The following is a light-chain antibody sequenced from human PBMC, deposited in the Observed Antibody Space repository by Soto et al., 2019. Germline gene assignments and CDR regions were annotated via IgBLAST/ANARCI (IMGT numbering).Light chain of an antibody. Sequence: QSVLTQPASVSGSPGQSITISCTGTSSDVGGYNYVSWYQQHPGKAPKLMIYEVSNRPSGVSNRFSGSKSGNTASLTISGLQAEDAADYYCSSYTSSSTGDVFGTGTKVTVL. V-gene: IGLV2-14*01. CDR3: SSYTSSSTGDV. J-gene: IGLJ1*01. CDR2: EVS. CDR1: SSDVGGYNY.